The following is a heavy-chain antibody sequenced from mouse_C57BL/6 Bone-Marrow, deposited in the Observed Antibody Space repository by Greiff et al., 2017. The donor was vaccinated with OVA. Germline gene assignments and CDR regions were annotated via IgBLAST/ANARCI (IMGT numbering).Heavy chain of an antibody. CDR2: IRNKANNHAT. J-gene: IGHJ2*01. CDR1: GFTFSDAW. V-gene: IGHV6-6*01. D-gene: IGHD2-4*01. CDR3: TRNDYEYYFDY. Sequence: EVQRVESGGGLVQPGGSMKLSCAASGFTFSDAWMDWVRQSPEKGLEWVAEIRNKANNHATYYAESVKGRFTISRDDSKSSVYLQMNSLRAEDTGIYYCTRNDYEYYFDYWGQGTTLTVSS.